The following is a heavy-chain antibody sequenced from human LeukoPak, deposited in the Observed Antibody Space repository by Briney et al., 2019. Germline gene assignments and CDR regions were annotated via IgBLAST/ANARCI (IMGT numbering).Heavy chain of an antibody. J-gene: IGHJ4*02. D-gene: IGHD2-21*02. Sequence: GGSLRLSCGASGFTFSNYGMTGVRQAPGKGLEGVAVIGYDGSNKYYADSVKARVTISRNNSKNPLYLQMTSMRAEDTAVYYCARFGEHIVVVTEGYWGQGPLVTVSS. CDR3: ARFGEHIVVVTEGY. CDR2: IGYDGSNK. CDR1: GFTFSNYG. V-gene: IGHV3-30*03.